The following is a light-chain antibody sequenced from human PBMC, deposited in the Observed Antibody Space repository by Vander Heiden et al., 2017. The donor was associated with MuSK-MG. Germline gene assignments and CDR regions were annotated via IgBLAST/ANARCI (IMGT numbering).Light chain of an antibody. V-gene: IGKV1-39*01. CDR2: AAS. J-gene: IGKJ1*01. CDR3: RQGYSTQT. CDR1: QNIGSY. Sequence: DIQMTQSPSSLSASVGDRVTITCRASQNIGSYLNWYQQKPGKAPNLLMHAASTLESGVPSRFTGSGFGTDFTLTITRRHPEDFATYFWRQGYSTQTFGQGTKVEVK.